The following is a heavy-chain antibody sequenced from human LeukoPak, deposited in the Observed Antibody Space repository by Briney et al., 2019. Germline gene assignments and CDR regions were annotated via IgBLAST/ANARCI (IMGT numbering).Heavy chain of an antibody. D-gene: IGHD1-14*01. J-gene: IGHJ4*02. Sequence: ASVKVSCKASGYTFTGYYMHWVRQAPRQGLEWMGWINPNSGGTNYAQKFQGRVTMTRDTSISTAYMELSRLRSDDTAVYYCARGTYGGTFFDYWGQGTLVTVSS. CDR3: ARGTYGGTFFDY. CDR2: INPNSGGT. V-gene: IGHV1-2*02. CDR1: GYTFTGYY.